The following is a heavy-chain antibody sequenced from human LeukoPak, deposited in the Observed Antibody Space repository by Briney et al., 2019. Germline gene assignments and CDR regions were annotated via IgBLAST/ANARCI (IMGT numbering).Heavy chain of an antibody. V-gene: IGHV3-23*01. CDR3: ARGQWLVGTFYDY. CDR1: GFTFSSYA. CDR2: ISGSGGST. D-gene: IGHD6-19*01. Sequence: GGSLRLSCAASGFTFSSYAMSWVRQAPGKGLEWVSAISGSGGSTYYADSVKGRFTISRDNSKNTLYLQMNSLRAEDTAVYYCARGQWLVGTFYDYWGQGTLVTVSS. J-gene: IGHJ4*02.